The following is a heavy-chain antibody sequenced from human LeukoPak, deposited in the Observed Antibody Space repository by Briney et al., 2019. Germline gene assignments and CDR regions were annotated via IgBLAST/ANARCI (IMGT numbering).Heavy chain of an antibody. D-gene: IGHD3-3*01. J-gene: IGHJ4*02. V-gene: IGHV3-74*01. CDR2: INTDGSST. CDR3: ARDYDFWSGYLFDY. Sequence: GGSLRLSCAASGFTFSSYWMHWVRQAPGKGLVWVSRINTDGSSTSYADSVKGRFTISRDNAKNTLYLQMNSLRAEDTAVYYCARDYDFWSGYLFDYWGQGTLVTVSS. CDR1: GFTFSSYW.